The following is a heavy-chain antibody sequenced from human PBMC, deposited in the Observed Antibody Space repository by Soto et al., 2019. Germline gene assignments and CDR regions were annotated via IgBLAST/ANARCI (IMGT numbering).Heavy chain of an antibody. CDR3: AREIRYCGGGSCYTVGAFDI. CDR1: GFTFSDYY. V-gene: IGHV3-21*01. D-gene: IGHD2-15*01. CDR2: ISSSSSDI. Sequence: EVQLVESGGGLVKPGGSLRLSCAASGFTFSDYYINWVRQAPGKGLEWVSSISSSSSDIYYADSVKGRFTVSRDNAKNSLSLQMNSRRAEDTAVYYCAREIRYCGGGSCYTVGAFDIWGQGTMVTVSS. J-gene: IGHJ3*02.